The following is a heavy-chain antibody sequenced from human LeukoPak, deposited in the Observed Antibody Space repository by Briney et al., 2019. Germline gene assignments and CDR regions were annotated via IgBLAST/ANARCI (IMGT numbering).Heavy chain of an antibody. CDR3: ARDQGSSLGMDV. D-gene: IGHD3-3*02. CDR1: GDSVTSYY. CDR2: IHYSGST. V-gene: IGHV4-59*02. J-gene: IGHJ6*02. Sequence: PSETLFLTCTVSGDSVTSYYWSWIRQPPGKGLEWIGYIHYSGSTKDNPSLNSRVSMSVDTAKNQLSLKLTSVTAADTAVYYCARDQGSSLGMDVWGQGTTVTVSS.